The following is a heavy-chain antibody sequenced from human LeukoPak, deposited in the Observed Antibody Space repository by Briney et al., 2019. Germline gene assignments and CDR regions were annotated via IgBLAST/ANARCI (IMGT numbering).Heavy chain of an antibody. CDR1: AFTHTY. D-gene: IGHD1-14*01. CDR2: IKQDGSDK. CDR3: AREFSWSGRDI. Sequence: TGGSLRLSCVASAFTHTYMGCVRQAPGKGLEWVANIKQDGSDKNYVDSVKGRFTISRDNTKNSVYLEMNSLKVEDTAVYYCAREFSWSGRDIWGQGTLVTVSS. J-gene: IGHJ1*01. V-gene: IGHV3-7*05.